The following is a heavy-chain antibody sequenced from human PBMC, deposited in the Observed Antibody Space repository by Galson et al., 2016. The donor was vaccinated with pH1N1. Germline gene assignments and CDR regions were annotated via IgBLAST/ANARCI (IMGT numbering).Heavy chain of an antibody. J-gene: IGHJ4*02. CDR2: IKPDGTEK. CDR3: TRAVGSYSSF. Sequence: SLRLSCAASGFTFSTYWMNWVRQAPGKGLEWVASIKPDGTEKSYVDSVKGRFTISRDNAKNSLCLQMNSPRAEDTAVYYCTRAVGSYSSFWGQGTLVTVSS. CDR1: GFTFSTYW. D-gene: IGHD1-26*01. V-gene: IGHV3-7*03.